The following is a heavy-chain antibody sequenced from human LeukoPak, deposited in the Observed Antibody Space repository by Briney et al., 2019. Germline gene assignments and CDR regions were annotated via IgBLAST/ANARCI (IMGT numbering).Heavy chain of an antibody. V-gene: IGHV3-23*01. D-gene: IGHD4-23*01. J-gene: IGHJ5*02. CDR1: VVTFSNYA. CDR3: AKDTHYGGNPHLTFDP. Sequence: GGSLRLSCAASVVTFSNYAMSWVREAPGEALECGSAITSGGGTTYYAGSVKGRFTISRDNSRNTLYLQMNSLRAEDTAVYYCAKDTHYGGNPHLTFDPWGQGTLVTVSS. CDR2: ITSGGGTT.